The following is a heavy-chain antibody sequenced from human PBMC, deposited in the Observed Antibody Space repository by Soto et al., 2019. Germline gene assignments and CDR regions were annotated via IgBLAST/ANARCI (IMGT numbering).Heavy chain of an antibody. CDR1: GGSVSSGSYY. V-gene: IGHV4-61*01. CDR3: ARDMHAGFTHYFDP. CDR2: IYYSGST. J-gene: IGHJ5*02. Sequence: SETLSLTCTVSGGSVSSGSYYCRWIRQPPGKGLGWIGYIYYSGSTNYNPSLKSRVTRSVDTPENQLSLKLTSMTAADRAVYYCARDMHAGFTHYFDPWGQGTPVTVSS. D-gene: IGHD1-26*01.